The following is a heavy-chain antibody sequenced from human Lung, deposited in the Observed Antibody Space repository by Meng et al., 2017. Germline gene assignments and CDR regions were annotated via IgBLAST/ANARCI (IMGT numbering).Heavy chain of an antibody. D-gene: IGHD1-26*01. Sequence: QGQLQDAGPGLVKPSGTLSLTCAVSGGSITSSTWWSWVRQTPGKGLEWFGEIFHSGSTNYNPPLESRVTISVDKSKNQFSLKVYSVTAADTATYYCARFDISSSGRGDYWGQGILVTVSS. V-gene: IGHV4-4*02. CDR1: GGSITSSTW. J-gene: IGHJ4*02. CDR2: IFHSGST. CDR3: ARFDISSSGRGDY.